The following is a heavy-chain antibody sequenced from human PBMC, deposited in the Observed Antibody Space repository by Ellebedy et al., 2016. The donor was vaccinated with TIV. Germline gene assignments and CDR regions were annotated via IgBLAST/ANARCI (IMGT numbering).Heavy chain of an antibody. CDR1: GFTFSSSS. D-gene: IGHD1-14*01. Sequence: GESLKISCAASGFTFSSSSIHWVRQAPGKGLEWVSSISSGSSYIYYADSVKGRFTISRDNAKNSLYLQMNSLRAEDTAVYYCAPDPGFDYWGQGTLVTVSS. CDR3: APDPGFDY. J-gene: IGHJ4*02. CDR2: ISSGSSYI. V-gene: IGHV3-21*04.